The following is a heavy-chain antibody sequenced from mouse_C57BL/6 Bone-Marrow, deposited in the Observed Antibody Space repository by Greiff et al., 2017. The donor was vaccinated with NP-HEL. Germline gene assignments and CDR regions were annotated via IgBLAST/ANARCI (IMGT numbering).Heavy chain of an antibody. V-gene: IGHV5-17*01. CDR1: GFTFSDYG. Sequence: EVQGVESGGGLVKPGGSLKLSCAASGFTFSDYGMHWVRQAPEKGLEWVAYISSGSSTIYYADTVKGRFTISRDNAKNTLFLQMTSLRSEDTAMYYCARKEGIYYDYDGIAYWGQGTLVTVSA. CDR2: ISSGSSTI. CDR3: ARKEGIYYDYDGIAY. D-gene: IGHD2-4*01. J-gene: IGHJ3*01.